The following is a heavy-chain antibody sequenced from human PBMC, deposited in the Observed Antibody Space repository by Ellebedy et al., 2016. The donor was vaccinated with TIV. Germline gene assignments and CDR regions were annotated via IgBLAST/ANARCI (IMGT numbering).Heavy chain of an antibody. CDR3: ANIWYGRSVDAFDI. V-gene: IGHV3-9*01. Sequence: GGSLRLXCAASGFKFEDYAMHWVRQAPGKGLEWVSGINWNSRNIGYADSVKGRFTISRDNAKNSLYLQMNSLRAEDTAVYYCANIWYGRSVDAFDIWGQGTRVTVSS. CDR1: GFKFEDYA. CDR2: INWNSRNI. D-gene: IGHD1-14*01. J-gene: IGHJ3*02.